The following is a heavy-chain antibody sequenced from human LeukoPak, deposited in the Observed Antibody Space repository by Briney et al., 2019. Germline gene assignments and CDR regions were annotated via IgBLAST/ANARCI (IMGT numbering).Heavy chain of an antibody. CDR1: GYSISSGYY. J-gene: IGHJ4*02. Sequence: SETLSLTCTVSGYSISSGYYWGWIRQPPGKGLEWIGSIYHSGSTYYNPSLKSRVTISVDTSKNQFSLKLSSVTAADTAVYYCARRGRDFDYWGQGTLVTVSS. D-gene: IGHD3-10*01. V-gene: IGHV4-38-2*02. CDR2: IYHSGST. CDR3: ARRGRDFDY.